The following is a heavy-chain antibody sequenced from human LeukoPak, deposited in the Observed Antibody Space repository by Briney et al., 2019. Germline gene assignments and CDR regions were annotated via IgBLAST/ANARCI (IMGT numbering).Heavy chain of an antibody. CDR3: ARVGSGGRNSPHY. V-gene: IGHV4-59*01. Sequence: SETLSLTCTVSGGSISSYYWSWIRQPPGKGLEWIGYIYYSGSTNYNPSLKSRVTISVDTSKNQFSLKLSSVTAEDTAVYYCARVGSGGRNSPHYWGQGTLVTVSS. D-gene: IGHD2-15*01. J-gene: IGHJ4*02. CDR1: GGSISSYY. CDR2: IYYSGST.